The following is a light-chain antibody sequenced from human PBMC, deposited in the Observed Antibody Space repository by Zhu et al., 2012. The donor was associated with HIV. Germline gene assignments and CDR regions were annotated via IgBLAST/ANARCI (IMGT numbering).Light chain of an antibody. CDR1: QSVSSY. Sequence: ETVMTQSPATLSLSPGERATLSCRASQSVSSYLAWYQQKPGQAPRLLIYAASNRATGIPARFSGSGSGTDFTLTISSLEPEDFAVYYCQHRSDWPVTFGGGTKVEIK. J-gene: IGKJ4*01. V-gene: IGKV3-11*01. CDR3: QHRSDWPVT. CDR2: AAS.